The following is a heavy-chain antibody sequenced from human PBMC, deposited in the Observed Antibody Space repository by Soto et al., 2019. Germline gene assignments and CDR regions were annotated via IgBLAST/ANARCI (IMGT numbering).Heavy chain of an antibody. D-gene: IGHD3-22*01. CDR3: ARTTMYYYDSSGYLDC. J-gene: IGHJ4*02. V-gene: IGHV4-31*03. CDR1: GGSISSGGYS. Sequence: TSETLSLTCTVSGGSISSGGYSWSWIRQHPGKGLEWIGYIFYSGSTYYNPSLKSRVTVSVDTSKNQFSLRLSSVTAADTAVYYCARTTMYYYDSSGYLDCWGQGTLVTVSS. CDR2: IFYSGST.